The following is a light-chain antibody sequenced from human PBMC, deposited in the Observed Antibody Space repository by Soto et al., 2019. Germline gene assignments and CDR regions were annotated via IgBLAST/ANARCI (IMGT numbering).Light chain of an antibody. CDR1: QSISNW. Sequence: DIQLTQSPSTLSASVGDRVTITCRASQSISNWLAWYRQKPGKAPKLLIFDASNLHSGVPSRFSGSGSGTEFTLTISSLQPDDFATYYCQQYNSYSPTFGQGTRLYIK. CDR2: DAS. CDR3: QQYNSYSPT. J-gene: IGKJ1*01. V-gene: IGKV1-5*01.